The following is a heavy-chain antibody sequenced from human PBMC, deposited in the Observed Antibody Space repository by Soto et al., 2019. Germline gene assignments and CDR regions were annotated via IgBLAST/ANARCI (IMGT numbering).Heavy chain of an antibody. Sequence: EVQLLESGGGLVQPGGSLRLSCAASGFTFSSYAMSWVRQAPGKGLEWVSAISGSGGSTYYADSVKGRFTISRDNSKNTLYLQMNSQRAEDTAVYYCAKDYYGSGSYFGYWGQGTLVTVSS. CDR2: ISGSGGST. CDR3: AKDYYGSGSYFGY. CDR1: GFTFSSYA. D-gene: IGHD3-10*01. V-gene: IGHV3-23*01. J-gene: IGHJ4*02.